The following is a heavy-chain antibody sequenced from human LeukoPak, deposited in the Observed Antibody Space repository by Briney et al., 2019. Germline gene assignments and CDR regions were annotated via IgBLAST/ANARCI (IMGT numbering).Heavy chain of an antibody. D-gene: IGHD3-22*01. CDR1: GYTFTGYY. J-gene: IGHJ5*02. CDR2: INPNRGGT. Sequence: GASVKVSCKASGYTFTGYYMHWVRQAPGQGLEWMGWINPNRGGTNYAQKFQGRVTMTRDTSISTAYMELSRLRSDDTAVYYCARARDYYDSSDYNWFDPWGQGTLVTVSS. CDR3: ARARDYYDSSDYNWFDP. V-gene: IGHV1-2*02.